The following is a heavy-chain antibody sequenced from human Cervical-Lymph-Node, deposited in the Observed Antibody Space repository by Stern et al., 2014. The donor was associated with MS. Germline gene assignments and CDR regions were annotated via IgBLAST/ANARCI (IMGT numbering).Heavy chain of an antibody. CDR2: INPSGDIT. V-gene: IGHV1-46*01. CDR1: GYTFTNYY. Sequence: QMQLVQSGAEVKKPGASVKISCKASGYTFTNYYMHWVRQAPGQGLEWMGIINPSGDITSYAQKFEGRVTMTRYTSTSTVNMELSSLTSGDTAVYYCARLRGYNVLTGYLDYWGQGTLVTVSS. D-gene: IGHD3-9*01. J-gene: IGHJ4*02. CDR3: ARLRGYNVLTGYLDY.